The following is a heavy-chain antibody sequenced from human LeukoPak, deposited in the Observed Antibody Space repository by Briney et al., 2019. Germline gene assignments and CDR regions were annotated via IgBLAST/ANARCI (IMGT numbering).Heavy chain of an antibody. CDR3: ARVLYSYGYTSFDY. J-gene: IGHJ4*02. D-gene: IGHD5-18*01. Sequence: PGGSLRLSCAAPGFTFSSYSMTWVRQAPGKGLEWVSYISSSSSTIYYADSVKGRFTISRDNAKNSLYLQMNSLRAEDTAVYYCARVLYSYGYTSFDYWGQGTLVTVSS. CDR2: ISSSSSTI. V-gene: IGHV3-48*01. CDR1: GFTFSSYS.